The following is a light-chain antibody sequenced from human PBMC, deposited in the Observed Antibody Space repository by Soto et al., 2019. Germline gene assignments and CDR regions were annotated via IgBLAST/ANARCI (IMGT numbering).Light chain of an antibody. CDR1: QSVSSGY. CDR2: RAF. J-gene: IGKJ1*01. V-gene: IGKV3-20*01. CDR3: QHYVASPPSWT. Sequence: EIVLTQSPGTLSLSPGERATLSCRSSQSVSSGYLAWYQQKPGQAPRLLIFRAFNRATGIPDRFSGSGSGTDFTLTISRLEPEDFAVYYCQHYVASPPSWTFGQGTKVEIK.